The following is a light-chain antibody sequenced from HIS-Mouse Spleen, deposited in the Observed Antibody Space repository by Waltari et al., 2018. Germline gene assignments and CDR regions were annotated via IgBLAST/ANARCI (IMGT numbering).Light chain of an antibody. Sequence: QSALPQPASVSGSPGQSITISCTGTSSDVGGYNSVPWYQQHPGKAPKLMIYDVSNRPSGVSNRFSGSKSGNTASLTISGLQAEDEADYYCSSYTSSSTYVVFGGGTKLTVL. CDR3: SSYTSSSTYVV. CDR1: SSDVGGYNS. V-gene: IGLV2-14*03. J-gene: IGLJ2*01. CDR2: DVS.